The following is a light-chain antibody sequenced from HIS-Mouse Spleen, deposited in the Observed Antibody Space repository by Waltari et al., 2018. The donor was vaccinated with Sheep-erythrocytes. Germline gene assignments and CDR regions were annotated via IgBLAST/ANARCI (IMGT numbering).Light chain of an antibody. CDR3: CSYAGSYNHV. CDR1: SRDVGGYNV. J-gene: IGLJ1*01. CDR2: EVS. Sequence: QSALTQPASVSGSPGQSITSPCPGTSRDVGGYNVVSWYQQHPGKAPKLMIYEVSNRPSGVPDRFSGSKSGNTASLTISGLQAEDEADYYCCSYAGSYNHVFATGTKVTVL. V-gene: IGLV2-8*01.